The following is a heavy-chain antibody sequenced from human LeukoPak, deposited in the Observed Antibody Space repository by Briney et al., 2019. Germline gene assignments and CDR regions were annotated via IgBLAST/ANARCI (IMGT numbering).Heavy chain of an antibody. CDR3: TRDPRALDY. CDR1: GFTFSSYS. Sequence: GGSLRLSCAASGFTFSSYSMNWVRQAPGKGLEWVSYISYTGTIYYADSVKGRFTTSRDNAKNSLYLHMNSLRAEDTAVYYCTRDPRALDYWGQGTLVTVSS. J-gene: IGHJ4*02. CDR2: ISYTGTI. V-gene: IGHV3-48*01.